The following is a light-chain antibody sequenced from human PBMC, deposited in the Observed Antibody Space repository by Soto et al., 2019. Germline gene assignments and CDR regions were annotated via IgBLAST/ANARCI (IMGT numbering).Light chain of an antibody. CDR3: SSYTSSSTVV. J-gene: IGLJ3*02. Sequence: QSVLTQPAYVSGSPGQSITISCTGTNSDVGGYNYVSWYQQHPGKVPKLMISEVSNRPSGVSNRFSGSKSGNTASLTISGLQAEDEADYYCSSYTSSSTVVFGGGTKLTVL. CDR2: EVS. V-gene: IGLV2-14*01. CDR1: NSDVGGYNY.